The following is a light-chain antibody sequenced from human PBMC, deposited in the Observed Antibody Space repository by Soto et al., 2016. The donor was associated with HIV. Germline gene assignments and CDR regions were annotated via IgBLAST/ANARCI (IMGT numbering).Light chain of an antibody. Sequence: DIVMTQTPLSLSVTPGQPATISCKSSQSLLHSDGKTYLYWYLQKPGQSPQLLIYEVSNRFSGVPDRFSGSGSGTDFTLTIYSLQPEDSAFYFCLQDYSYPYTFGQGTKLEIK. V-gene: IGKV2D-29*02. CDR3: LQDYSYPYT. CDR2: EVS. CDR1: QSLLHSDGKTY. J-gene: IGKJ2*01.